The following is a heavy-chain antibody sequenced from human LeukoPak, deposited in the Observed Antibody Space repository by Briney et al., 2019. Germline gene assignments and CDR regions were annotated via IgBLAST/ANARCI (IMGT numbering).Heavy chain of an antibody. Sequence: ASVKVSCKTSGYTFTTYGIDWVRQAPGQGLEWMGWISAYNGNTKYAQKFQGRVTVTTDASTRTAYMELRSLRSDDTAVYYCAILQVGSNDAFDKWGQGTMVTVSS. D-gene: IGHD3-9*01. V-gene: IGHV1-18*01. CDR3: AILQVGSNDAFDK. CDR2: ISAYNGNT. J-gene: IGHJ3*02. CDR1: GYTFTTYG.